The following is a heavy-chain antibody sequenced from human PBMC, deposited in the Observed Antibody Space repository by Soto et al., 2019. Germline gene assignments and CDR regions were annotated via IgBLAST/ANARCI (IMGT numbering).Heavy chain of an antibody. Sequence: EVQLLESGGGLVQPGGSLRLSCAASGFTFTSYAMSWLRQAPGKGLEWVSAMSGSGGRTNYADSVKGRFTISRDSSKNTLYLEMNSLKAEYTALYYCATDRYSSGWRGGFDYLSQGTLVTVSS. D-gene: IGHD6-19*01. CDR3: ATDRYSSGWRGGFDY. CDR1: GFTFTSYA. J-gene: IGHJ4*02. V-gene: IGHV3-23*01. CDR2: MSGSGGRT.